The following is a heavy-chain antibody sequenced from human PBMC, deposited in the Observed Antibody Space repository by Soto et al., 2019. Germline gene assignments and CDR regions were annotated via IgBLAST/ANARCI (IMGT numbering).Heavy chain of an antibody. D-gene: IGHD3-10*01. CDR2: IYYSGST. J-gene: IGHJ4*02. CDR1: GGSISSSSYY. CDR3: ATQGQYGSGSQTDY. V-gene: IGHV4-39*01. Sequence: QLQLQESGPGLVKPSETLSLTCTVSGGSISSSSYYWGWIRQPPGKGLEWIGSIYYSGSTYYNPSLKRRVTISVDTSKNQFSLKLSSVTAADTAVYYCATQGQYGSGSQTDYWGQGTLVTVSS.